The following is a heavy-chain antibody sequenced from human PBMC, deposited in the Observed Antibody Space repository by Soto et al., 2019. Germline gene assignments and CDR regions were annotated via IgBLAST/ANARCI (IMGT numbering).Heavy chain of an antibody. CDR1: GGTFSSYA. D-gene: IGHD5-12*01. CDR2: IIPIFGTA. CDR3: ARESSSDGYNFYYFDY. V-gene: IGHV1-69*13. J-gene: IGHJ4*02. Sequence: ASVKVSCKASGGTFSSYAISWLRQAPGQGLEWMGGIIPIFGTANYAQKFQGRVTITADESTSTAYMELSSLRSEDTAVYYCARESSSDGYNFYYFDYWGQGTLVTVSS.